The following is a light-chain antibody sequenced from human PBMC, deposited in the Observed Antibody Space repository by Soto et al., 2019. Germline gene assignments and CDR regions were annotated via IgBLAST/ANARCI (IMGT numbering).Light chain of an antibody. CDR2: DPS. CDR3: QQYDFLVT. Sequence: DVQMTQSPSSLSASVGDRVTITCQASQDINTYLNWYQQKPGKAPKLLIYDPSNLETVVPTRFTGSGSGTHFTFTISSLQPEDIATYFCQQYDFLVTFGQGTRLEIQ. V-gene: IGKV1-33*01. J-gene: IGKJ5*01. CDR1: QDINTY.